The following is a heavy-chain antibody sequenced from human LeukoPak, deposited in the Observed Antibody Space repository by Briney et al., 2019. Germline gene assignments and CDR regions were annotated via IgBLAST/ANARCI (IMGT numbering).Heavy chain of an antibody. D-gene: IGHD3-16*02. CDR1: GGSFSGYY. CDR3: ARGYDYVWGSYRYDSAEYFQQ. Sequence: SETLSLTCAVYGGSFSGYYWSWIRQPPGKGLEWIGEIHHSGSTNYNPSLKSRVSISVDTSKNQFSLKLTSVTAADMAVYYCARGYDYVWGSYRYDSAEYFQQWGQGTLVTVSS. J-gene: IGHJ1*01. CDR2: IHHSGST. V-gene: IGHV4-34*01.